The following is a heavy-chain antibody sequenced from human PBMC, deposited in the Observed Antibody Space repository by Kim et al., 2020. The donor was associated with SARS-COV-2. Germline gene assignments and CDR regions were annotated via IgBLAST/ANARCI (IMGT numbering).Heavy chain of an antibody. CDR1: GGTFSSYA. V-gene: IGHV1-69*13. CDR3: ARDKCSGGSCFEDAFDI. J-gene: IGHJ3*02. Sequence: SVKVSCKASGGTFSSYAISWVRQAPGQGLEWMGGIIPIFGTANYAQKFQGRVTITADESTSTAYMELSSLRSEDTAVYYCARDKCSGGSCFEDAFDIWGQGTMVTVSS. D-gene: IGHD2-15*01. CDR2: IIPIFGTA.